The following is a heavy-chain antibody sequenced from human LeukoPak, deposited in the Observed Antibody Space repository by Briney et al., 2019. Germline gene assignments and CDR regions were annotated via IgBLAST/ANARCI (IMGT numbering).Heavy chain of an antibody. CDR2: ICGSGGST. CDR1: GFTFSSYA. J-gene: IGHJ5*02. CDR3: AKGSGVLNWFDP. Sequence: GGSLRLSCAASGFTFSSYAMSWVRQAPGKGLEWVSAICGSGGSTYYADSVRGRFTISRDNSKNTLYLQMNSLRAEDTAVYYCAKGSGVLNWFDPWGQGTLVTVSS. V-gene: IGHV3-23*01.